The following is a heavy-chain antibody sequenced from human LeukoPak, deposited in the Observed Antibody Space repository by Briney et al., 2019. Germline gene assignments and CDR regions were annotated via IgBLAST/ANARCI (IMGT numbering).Heavy chain of an antibody. V-gene: IGHV3-7*01. CDR3: ARDGHYDIWSGSFEGIDY. J-gene: IGHJ4*02. CDR2: IYQDGSEK. CDR1: GFTFDDYG. D-gene: IGHD3-3*01. Sequence: GGSLRLSCAASGFTFDDYGMSWVRQAPGKGLEWVANIYQDGSEKYYVDSVKGRFTISRDNAKNSLYLQMNSLRAEDTAVYYCARDGHYDIWSGSFEGIDYWGQGTLVTVSS.